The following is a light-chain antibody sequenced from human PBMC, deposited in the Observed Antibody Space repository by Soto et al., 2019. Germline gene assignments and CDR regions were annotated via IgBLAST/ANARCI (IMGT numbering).Light chain of an antibody. V-gene: IGLV1-44*01. J-gene: IGLJ3*02. CDR2: DNN. Sequence: QPVLTQPPSASGTPGQRVTISCSGSSSNIGGNTVDWYQQFPGTAPKLLIYDNNRRPPGVPDRFSGSTSATSASLAISGLHSEDEAEYSCATWDDSLNGWVFGGGTKLTVL. CDR3: ATWDDSLNGWV. CDR1: SSNIGGNT.